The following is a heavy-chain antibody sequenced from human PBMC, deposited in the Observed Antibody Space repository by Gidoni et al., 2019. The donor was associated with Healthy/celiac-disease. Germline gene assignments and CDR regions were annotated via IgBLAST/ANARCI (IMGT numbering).Heavy chain of an antibody. Sequence: EVQLVESGGGLVQPGGSLRLSCAASGFTFSSYDMHWVRQATGKGLEWVSAIGTAGDTYYPGSVKGRFTISRENAKNSLYLQMNSLRAGDTAVYYCARGGSQTYYDFWSGYYPSYPLNWYFDLWGRGTLVTVSS. CDR3: ARGGSQTYYDFWSGYYPSYPLNWYFDL. CDR2: IGTAGDT. J-gene: IGHJ2*01. D-gene: IGHD3-3*01. CDR1: GFTFSSYD. V-gene: IGHV3-13*04.